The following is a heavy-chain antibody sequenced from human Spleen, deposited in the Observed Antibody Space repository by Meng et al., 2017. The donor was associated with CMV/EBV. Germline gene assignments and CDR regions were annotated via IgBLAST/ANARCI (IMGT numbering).Heavy chain of an antibody. CDR2: INHSGST. D-gene: IGHD2-2*02. CDR1: FSGYY. CDR3: ARGIGYCSSTSCYTSVDYFDY. J-gene: IGHJ4*02. V-gene: IGHV4-34*01. Sequence: FSGYYWSWIRQPPGKGLEWIGEINHSGSTNYNPSLKSRVTISVDTSKNQFSLKLSSVTAADTAVYYCARGIGYCSSTSCYTSVDYFDYWGQGTLVTVSS.